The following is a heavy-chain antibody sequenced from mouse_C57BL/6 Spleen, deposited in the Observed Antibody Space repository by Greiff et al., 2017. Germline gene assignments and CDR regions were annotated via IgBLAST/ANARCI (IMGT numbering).Heavy chain of an antibody. D-gene: IGHD1-1*01. Sequence: VQLQQSDAELVKPGASVKISCKVSGYTFTDHTIHWMKQRPEQGLEWIAYIYPRDGSTNYNEKFKGKSTLTADNSSSTDYMQLNRLTSEDSAVYFWARDGSSYPLYWYFDVWGTGTTVTVSS. CDR1: GYTFTDHT. CDR2: IYPRDGST. V-gene: IGHV1-78*01. CDR3: ARDGSSYPLYWYFDV. J-gene: IGHJ1*03.